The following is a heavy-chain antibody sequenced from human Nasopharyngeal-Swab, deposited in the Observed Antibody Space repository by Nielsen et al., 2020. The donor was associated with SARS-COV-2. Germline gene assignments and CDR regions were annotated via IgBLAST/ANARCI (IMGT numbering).Heavy chain of an antibody. Sequence: GALKISCAASGFTFSNYNLNWVRQAPGKGLEWVSSISSSSTYIYYADSMKGRFTISRDNTKNSLYLQMNSLRAEDTAVYYCARDGLDYDFWSAYFMDVWGQGTTVTVSS. V-gene: IGHV3-21*01. CDR1: GFTFSNYN. CDR3: ARDGLDYDFWSAYFMDV. CDR2: ISSSSTYI. D-gene: IGHD3-3*01. J-gene: IGHJ6*02.